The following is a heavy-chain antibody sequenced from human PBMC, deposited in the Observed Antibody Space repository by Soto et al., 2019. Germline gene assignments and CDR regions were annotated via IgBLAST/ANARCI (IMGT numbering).Heavy chain of an antibody. CDR2: VKDGGHT. CDR1: GGYLSGYY. CDR3: ARGQEGVVATH. J-gene: IGHJ4*02. V-gene: IGHV4-34*01. D-gene: IGHD5-12*01. Sequence: QVQLQQWGAGLLKPSETLSLNCAVTGGYLSGYYWSWIRQPPGKGLECIGEVKDGGHTNYSPSLRGRVTISSDTSNNQFSLRLNSVTAADTGVYYCARGQEGVVATHWDQGSLVTVSS.